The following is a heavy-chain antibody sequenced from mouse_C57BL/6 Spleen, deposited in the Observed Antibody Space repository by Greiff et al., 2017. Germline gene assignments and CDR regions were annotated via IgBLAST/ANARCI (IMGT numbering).Heavy chain of an antibody. Sequence: QVQLQQPGAELVMPGASVKLSCKASGYTFTSYWMHWVKQRPGQGLEWIGEIDPSDSYTNYNQKFKGKSTLTVDKSSSTAYMQLSSLTSEDSAVYYCARYWGGYDVGAMDYWGQGTSVTVSS. CDR1: GYTFTSYW. D-gene: IGHD2-2*01. J-gene: IGHJ4*01. CDR2: IDPSDSYT. CDR3: ARYWGGYDVGAMDY. V-gene: IGHV1-69*01.